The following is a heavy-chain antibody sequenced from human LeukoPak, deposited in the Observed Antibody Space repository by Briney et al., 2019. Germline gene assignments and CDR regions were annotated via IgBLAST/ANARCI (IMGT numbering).Heavy chain of an antibody. CDR2: ISSSSSYI. Sequence: PGGSLRLSCAASGFTFSSYSMNWVRQAPGKGLEWVSSISSSSSYIYYADSVKGRFTISRDNAKNSLYLQMNSLRAEDTAVYYCARDFIRPRSGSYGVDYWGQGTLVTVSS. CDR3: ARDFIRPRSGSYGVDY. V-gene: IGHV3-21*01. J-gene: IGHJ4*02. D-gene: IGHD3-10*01. CDR1: GFTFSSYS.